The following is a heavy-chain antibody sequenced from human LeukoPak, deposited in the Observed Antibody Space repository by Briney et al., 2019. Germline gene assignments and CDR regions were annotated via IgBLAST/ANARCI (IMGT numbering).Heavy chain of an antibody. CDR3: GRDAVLRSGSIDY. CDR1: GFTFTNHW. V-gene: IGHV3-74*01. CDR2: IKTDGRET. J-gene: IGHJ4*02. Sequence: PGGSLRLSCAASGFTFTNHWMHWVRQAPGKGLVWVSRIKTDGRETNHADSVKGRFTTSRDNAKNILYLQMNSLGAEDTAVYYCGRDAVLRSGSIDYWGQGVLVTVSS. D-gene: IGHD3-10*01.